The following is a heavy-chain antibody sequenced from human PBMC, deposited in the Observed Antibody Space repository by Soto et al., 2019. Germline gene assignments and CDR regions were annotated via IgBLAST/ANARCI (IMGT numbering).Heavy chain of an antibody. CDR1: GGTFSSYA. Sequence: GASVKVSCKASGGTFSSYAISWVRQAPGQGLEWMGGIIPIFGTANYAQKFQGRVTITADESTSTAYMELSSLRSEDTAVYYCARDQAGPPRIYYYGMDVWGQGTTVTVSS. V-gene: IGHV1-69*13. J-gene: IGHJ6*02. CDR2: IIPIFGTA. CDR3: ARDQAGPPRIYYYGMDV. D-gene: IGHD6-13*01.